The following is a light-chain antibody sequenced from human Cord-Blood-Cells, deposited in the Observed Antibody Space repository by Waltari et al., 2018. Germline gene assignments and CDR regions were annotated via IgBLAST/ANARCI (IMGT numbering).Light chain of an antibody. CDR3: QVWDSSSDHVV. J-gene: IGLJ2*01. CDR1: NIGSKS. CDR2: DDS. V-gene: IGLV3-21*03. Sequence: SYVLTQPPSVSVAPGKPARITCGGNNIGSKSVPWYQQKPGQAPVLVGYDDSDRPSGIPERFSGSNSGNTATLTISRVEAGDEADYYCQVWDSSSDHVVFGGGTKLTVL.